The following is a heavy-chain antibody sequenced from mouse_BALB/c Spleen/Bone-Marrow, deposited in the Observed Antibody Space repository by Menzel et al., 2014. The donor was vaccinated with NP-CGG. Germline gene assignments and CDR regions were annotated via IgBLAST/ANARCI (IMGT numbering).Heavy chain of an antibody. J-gene: IGHJ2*01. CDR1: GYSITSDYA. D-gene: IGHD2-4*01. Sequence: EVHLVESGPGLVKPSQSLSLTCTVTGYSITSDYAWNWIRQFPGNKLEWMGYISYSGSTCYNPSLKSRISITRDTSKNQFFLQLNSVATEDTATYYCARYDYDVGYFDYWGQGTTLTVSS. V-gene: IGHV3-2*02. CDR2: ISYSGST. CDR3: ARYDYDVGYFDY.